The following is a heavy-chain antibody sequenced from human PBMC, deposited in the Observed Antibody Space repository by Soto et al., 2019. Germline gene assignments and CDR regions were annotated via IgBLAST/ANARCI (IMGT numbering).Heavy chain of an antibody. CDR1: RFTFSSYW. Sequence: VGSLRLSCAASRFTFSSYWMHWVRQAPGKGLVWVSRINSGGSSTSYADSVKGRFTISRDSAKNTLYLQMNSLGAEDTAVYYCARSLGSSRAFDYWGQGTLVTVSS. CDR2: INSGGSST. J-gene: IGHJ4*02. V-gene: IGHV3-74*01. CDR3: ARSLGSSRAFDY. D-gene: IGHD6-6*01.